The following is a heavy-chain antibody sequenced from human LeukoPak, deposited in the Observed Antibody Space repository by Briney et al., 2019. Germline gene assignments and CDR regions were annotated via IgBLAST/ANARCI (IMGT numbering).Heavy chain of an antibody. V-gene: IGHV4-39*01. Sequence: GSLRLSCAASGFTFSNFSMNWVRQPPGKGLEWIGSIYYSGNTYYNASLKSQVSISIDTSKNQFSLRLTSVIAADTAVYYCARQTGSGLFILPGGQGTLVTVSS. CDR2: IYYSGNT. J-gene: IGHJ4*02. CDR1: GFTFSNFSMN. CDR3: ARQTGSGLFILP. D-gene: IGHD3/OR15-3a*01.